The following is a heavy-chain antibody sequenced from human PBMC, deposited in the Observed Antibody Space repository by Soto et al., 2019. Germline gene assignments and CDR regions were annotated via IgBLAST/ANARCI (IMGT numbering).Heavy chain of an antibody. CDR2: ISAYNGNT. D-gene: IGHD3-10*01. CDR3: ARERLLWFGGSSHLYGMDV. J-gene: IGHJ6*02. V-gene: IGHV1-18*01. CDR1: GYTFTSYG. Sequence: ASVTVSCQASGYTFTSYGINWVRQAPGQGLEWMGWISAYNGNTNYAQKLQGRVTMTTDTSTSTAYMELRSLRSDDTAVYYCARERLLWFGGSSHLYGMDVWGQGTTVTVSS.